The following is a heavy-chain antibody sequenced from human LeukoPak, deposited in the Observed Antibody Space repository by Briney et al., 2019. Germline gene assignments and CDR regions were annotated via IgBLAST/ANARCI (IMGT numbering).Heavy chain of an antibody. J-gene: IGHJ4*02. Sequence: PGWSLRLACAASGFTFSSYSMNWLRQAPGKGLEWLSSISSSTSYIYYADAVKGRFTISRDNAKNSLYLQINSLRAEDTAVYYCARDCEGRCEGSGSYYNAYFDYWGQGTLVTVSS. CDR3: ARDCEGRCEGSGSYYNAYFDY. V-gene: IGHV3-21*01. CDR1: GFTFSSYS. CDR2: ISSSTSYI. D-gene: IGHD3-10*01.